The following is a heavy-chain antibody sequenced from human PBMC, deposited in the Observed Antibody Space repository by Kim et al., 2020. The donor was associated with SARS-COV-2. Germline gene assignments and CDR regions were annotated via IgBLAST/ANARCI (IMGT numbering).Heavy chain of an antibody. J-gene: IGHJ6*03. V-gene: IGHV3-21*01. CDR1: GFTFSSYS. Sequence: GGSLRLSCAASGFTFSSYSMNWVRQAPGKGLEWVSSISSSSSYIYYADSVKGRFTISRDNAKNSLYLQMNSLRAEDTAVYYCARDGYAIHRSSSPYYYYYMDVWGKGTTVTVSS. CDR2: ISSSSSYI. D-gene: IGHD6-6*01. CDR3: ARDGYAIHRSSSPYYYYYMDV.